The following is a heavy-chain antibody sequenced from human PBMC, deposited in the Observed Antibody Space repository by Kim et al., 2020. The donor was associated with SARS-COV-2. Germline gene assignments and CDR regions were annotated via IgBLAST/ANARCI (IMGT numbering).Heavy chain of an antibody. V-gene: IGHV3-30*02. D-gene: IGHD2-2*01. CDR3: AKGYIVVVPAAIGGMDV. Sequence: VKGRFTISRDNSKNTLYLQMNSLRAEDTTVYYCAKGYIVVVPAAIGGMDVWGQGTTVTVSS. J-gene: IGHJ6*02.